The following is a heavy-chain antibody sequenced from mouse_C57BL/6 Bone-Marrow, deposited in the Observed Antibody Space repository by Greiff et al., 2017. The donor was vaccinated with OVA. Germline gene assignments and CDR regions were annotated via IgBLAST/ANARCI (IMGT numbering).Heavy chain of an antibody. Sequence: EVKLVESGGGLVQPGGSLKLSCAASGFTFSDYGMAWVRQAPRKGPEWVAFISNLAYSIYYADTVTGRFTISRENAKNTLYLEMSSLRSEDTAMYYCARRGFYDGYYPYWYFDVWGTGTTVTVSS. CDR1: GFTFSDYG. CDR2: ISNLAYSI. D-gene: IGHD2-3*01. V-gene: IGHV5-15*04. J-gene: IGHJ1*03. CDR3: ARRGFYDGYYPYWYFDV.